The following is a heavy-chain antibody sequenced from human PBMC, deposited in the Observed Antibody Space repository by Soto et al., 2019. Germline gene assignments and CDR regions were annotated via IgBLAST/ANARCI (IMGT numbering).Heavy chain of an antibody. Sequence: SVKVSCKASGGTFSSYAISWVRQAPGQGLEWMGGIIPIFGTANYAQKFQGRVTITADESTSTAYMELSSLRSEDTAVYYCARDRYDYVWGSYRPSYYYGMDVWGQGTTVTVSS. V-gene: IGHV1-69*13. CDR2: IIPIFGTA. D-gene: IGHD3-16*02. CDR1: GGTFSSYA. J-gene: IGHJ6*02. CDR3: ARDRYDYVWGSYRPSYYYGMDV.